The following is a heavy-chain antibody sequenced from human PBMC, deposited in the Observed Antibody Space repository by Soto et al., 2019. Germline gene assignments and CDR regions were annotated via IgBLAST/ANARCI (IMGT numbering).Heavy chain of an antibody. Sequence: VASVKVSCKASGGTFSSYAISWVRQAPGQGLEWMGGIIPIFGTANYAQKFQGRVTITADESTSTAYMELSSLRSEDTAVYYCAVSIAARNLNWGQGTLVTVSP. CDR2: IIPIFGTA. V-gene: IGHV1-69*13. D-gene: IGHD6-6*01. J-gene: IGHJ4*02. CDR3: AVSIAARNLN. CDR1: GGTFSSYA.